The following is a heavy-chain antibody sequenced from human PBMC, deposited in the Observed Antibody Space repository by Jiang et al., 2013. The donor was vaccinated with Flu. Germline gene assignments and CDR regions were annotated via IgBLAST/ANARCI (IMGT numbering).Heavy chain of an antibody. Sequence: LLKPSETLSLTCTVSGGSVSSSTYYWSWIRQPPGKGLEWIGYIYYSGDINYNPSLKSRVTISVDTSKNQFSLRLNSVTAADTAVYYCARERCSGGSCYSDYWGQGTLVTVSS. CDR1: GGSVSSSTYY. J-gene: IGHJ4*02. CDR3: ARERCSGGSCYSDY. D-gene: IGHD2-15*01. CDR2: IYYSGDI. V-gene: IGHV4-61*01.